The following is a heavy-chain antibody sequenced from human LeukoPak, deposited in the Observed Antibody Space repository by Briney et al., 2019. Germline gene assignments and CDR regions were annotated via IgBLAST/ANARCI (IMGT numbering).Heavy chain of an antibody. Sequence: GGSLRLSCAASGFTFSSYAMSWVRQAPGKGLEWVSSISGSGHSTYYADSVKGRFTISRDNSKNTLYLQMNSLRAEDTAVYYCARGSHRTIFGVDSYHYYGMDVWGQGTTVTVSS. CDR2: ISGSGHST. CDR3: ARGSHRTIFGVDSYHYYGMDV. CDR1: GFTFSSYA. V-gene: IGHV3-23*01. J-gene: IGHJ6*02. D-gene: IGHD3-3*01.